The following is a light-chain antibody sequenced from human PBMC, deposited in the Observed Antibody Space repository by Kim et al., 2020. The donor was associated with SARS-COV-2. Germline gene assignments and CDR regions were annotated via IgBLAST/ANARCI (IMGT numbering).Light chain of an antibody. CDR2: AAS. V-gene: IGKV1-39*01. CDR1: QSISSY. Sequence: ASVGDRLTITCRASQSISSYLNWYQQKPGKAPKLLIYAASSLQSGVPSRFSGSGSGTDFTLTISSLQPEDFATYYGQQSYSSPITFGQGTRLEIK. CDR3: QQSYSSPIT. J-gene: IGKJ5*01.